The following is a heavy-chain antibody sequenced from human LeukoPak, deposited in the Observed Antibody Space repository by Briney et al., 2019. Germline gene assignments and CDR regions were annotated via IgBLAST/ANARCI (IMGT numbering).Heavy chain of an antibody. J-gene: IGHJ5*02. CDR2: ISGSGSST. CDR1: GFTFSNYA. V-gene: IGHV3-23*01. D-gene: IGHD3-10*01. Sequence: GGSLRLSCAASGFTFSNYAMTWVRQAPGKGLEWVSNISGSGSSTYYADSVKGRFTISRDNSKNTLYLQMNSLRIEDTAIYYCAKGRWFGDRLQGWFDPWGQGTLVTVSS. CDR3: AKGRWFGDRLQGWFDP.